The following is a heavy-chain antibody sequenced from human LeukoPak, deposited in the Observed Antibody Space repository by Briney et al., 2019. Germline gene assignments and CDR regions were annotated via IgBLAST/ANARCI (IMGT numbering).Heavy chain of an antibody. V-gene: IGHV4-34*01. CDR1: GGSFSGYY. CDR3: ARAPKMNY. Sequence: SETLSLTCAVYGGSFSGYYWSWSRQPPGKGLEWIGEINHSGSTNYNPSLKSRVTISVDTSKNQFSLKLSSVTAADTAVYYCARAPKMNYWGQGTLVTVSS. J-gene: IGHJ4*02. CDR2: INHSGST.